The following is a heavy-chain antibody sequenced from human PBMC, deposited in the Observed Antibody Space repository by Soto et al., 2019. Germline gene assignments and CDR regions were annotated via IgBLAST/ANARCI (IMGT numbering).Heavy chain of an antibody. D-gene: IGHD2-21*01. CDR2: LNEDGSDT. CDR3: ARRSPYGGDRTLFDY. V-gene: IGHV3-7*01. J-gene: IGHJ4*02. CDR1: GFTFSTYW. Sequence: EVQLVESGGGLVQPGGSLRLSCAASGFTFSTYWMTWVRQAPGKGLEWVANLNEDGSDTYYVDSVKGRFTISRDNAKNSLYLQMSSLRGEDTAVYYCARRSPYGGDRTLFDYWGQGTLVTVSS.